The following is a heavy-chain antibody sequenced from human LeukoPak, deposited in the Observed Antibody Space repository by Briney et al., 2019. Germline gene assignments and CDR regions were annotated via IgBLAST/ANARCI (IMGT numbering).Heavy chain of an antibody. J-gene: IGHJ4*02. D-gene: IGHD5-12*01. V-gene: IGHV3-30*03. CDR3: ATDGGGDSGYGNFDY. CDR1: GFPFSSYG. CDR2: ISNDGNNK. Sequence: GGSLRLSCAASGFPFSSYGMHWVRQAPGKGLEWVAAISNDGNNKFYADSVKGRFTISRDNAKNSLYLQMNSLRAEDTALYYCATDGGGDSGYGNFDYWGQGTLVTVSS.